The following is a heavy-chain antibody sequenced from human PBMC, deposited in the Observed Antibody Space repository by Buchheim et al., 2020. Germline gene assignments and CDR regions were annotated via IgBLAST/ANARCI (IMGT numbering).Heavy chain of an antibody. D-gene: IGHD4-17*01. CDR1: GGSISSANYY. CDR2: IYYSGST. J-gene: IGHJ6*02. CDR3: VRDHTVNIYSYNGLDV. Sequence: QVQLQESGPGLLKPSQTLSLTCTVSGGSISSANYYWSWIRQPPGKGLEWIGYIYYSGSTNYNPSLKSRATISVDTSKNQFSLQLSSVTAADTAVYYCVRDHTVNIYSYNGLDVWGQGTT. V-gene: IGHV4-30-4*01.